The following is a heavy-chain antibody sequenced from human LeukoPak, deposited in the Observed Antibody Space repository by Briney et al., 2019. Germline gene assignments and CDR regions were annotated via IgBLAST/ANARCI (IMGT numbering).Heavy chain of an antibody. D-gene: IGHD3-16*02. V-gene: IGHV3-7*01. Sequence: GGSLRLSCAASGFTFSSYWMSWVRQAPGKGLEWVANIKQDGSEKYYVDSVKGRFTISRDNAKNSPYLQMNSLRAEDTAVYYCASSTYYDYVWGSYRYDYWGQGTLVTVSS. CDR3: ASSTYYDYVWGSYRYDY. CDR1: GFTFSSYW. CDR2: IKQDGSEK. J-gene: IGHJ4*02.